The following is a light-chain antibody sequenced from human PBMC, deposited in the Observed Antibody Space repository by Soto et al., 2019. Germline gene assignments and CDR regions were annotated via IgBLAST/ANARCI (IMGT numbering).Light chain of an antibody. CDR2: GAS. V-gene: IGKV3-15*01. Sequence: EIVMTQSPATLSVSPVERSTLSCRASHSISSNCLACYRHKPGQAPRLLIYGASTRATGIPARFSGSGSGTEFTLTISSLQSEDFAVYYCQQYNNWPRGTFGQGTKVDIK. J-gene: IGKJ1*01. CDR1: HSISSN. CDR3: QQYNNWPRGT.